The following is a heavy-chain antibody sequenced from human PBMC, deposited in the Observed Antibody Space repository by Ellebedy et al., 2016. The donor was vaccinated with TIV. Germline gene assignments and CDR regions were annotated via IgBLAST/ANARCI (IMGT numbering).Heavy chain of an antibody. CDR2: IYPGDSDT. J-gene: IGHJ4*02. CDR1: GYKFTKNW. CDR3: ARLSYYDYVWGSSRRGHDFDY. Sequence: ASVKVSCXGSGYKFTKNWIGWVRQVPGKGLEWMGIIYPGDSDTRYSLFFQGHVTISADKSISTAYLQWSSLKASDTAIYYCARLSYYDYVWGSSRRGHDFDYWGQGTLVTVSS. D-gene: IGHD3-16*02. V-gene: IGHV5-51*01.